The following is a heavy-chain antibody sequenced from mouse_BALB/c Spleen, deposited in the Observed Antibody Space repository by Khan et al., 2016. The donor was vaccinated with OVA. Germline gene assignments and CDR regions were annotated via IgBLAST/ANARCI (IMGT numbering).Heavy chain of an antibody. CDR1: GYTFTSFW. J-gene: IGHJ3*01. V-gene: IGHV1S127*01. CDR2: IDPSKSET. CDR3: ARGGYGSPFAY. D-gene: IGHD1-1*01. Sequence: QVQLQQSGPELVRPGASVKMSCKASGYTFTSFWIHWVKQRPGQGLEWIGMIDPSKSETRLNQKFKDKATLNVDKSSNTAYMQLSRLTSDGSAGYYCARGGYGSPFAYWGQGTLVTVSA.